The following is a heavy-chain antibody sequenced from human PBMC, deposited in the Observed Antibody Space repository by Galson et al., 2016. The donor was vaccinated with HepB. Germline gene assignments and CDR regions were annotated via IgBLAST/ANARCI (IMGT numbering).Heavy chain of an antibody. CDR2: ISSSSSTI. J-gene: IGHJ6*02. Sequence: SLSLSCAASGFTFSSYSMNWVRQAPGKGLEWVSYISSSSSTIYYADSVKGRFTISRDNVKNSLYLQMNSLRDEDTAVYYCAKDWSYSYYYGMDVWGQGTTVTVSS. D-gene: IGHD3-3*01. CDR1: GFTFSSYS. V-gene: IGHV3-48*02. CDR3: AKDWSYSYYYGMDV.